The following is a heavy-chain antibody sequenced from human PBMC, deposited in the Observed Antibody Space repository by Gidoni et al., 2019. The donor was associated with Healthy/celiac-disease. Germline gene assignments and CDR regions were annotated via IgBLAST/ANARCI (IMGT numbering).Heavy chain of an antibody. CDR2: IIPIFGTA. D-gene: IGHD3-10*01. V-gene: IGHV1-69*01. Sequence: QVQLVQSGAEVKKPGSSVKVSFKASGGTFSSYAISWVRQAPGQGLEWMGGIIPIFGTANYAQKFQGRVTITADESTSTAYMELSSLRYEDTAVYYCAQHGEMANIEDYWGQGTLVTVSS. CDR3: AQHGEMANIEDY. J-gene: IGHJ4*02. CDR1: GGTFSSYA.